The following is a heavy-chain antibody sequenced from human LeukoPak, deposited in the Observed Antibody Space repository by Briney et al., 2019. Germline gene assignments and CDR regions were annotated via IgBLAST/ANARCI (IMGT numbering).Heavy chain of an antibody. CDR3: ARVFDS. CDR2: IFYTGKT. CDR1: GGSVYTSDYY. J-gene: IGHJ4*02. V-gene: IGHV4-39*07. Sequence: SETLSLTRTVSGGSVYTSDYYWGWVRQPPGKGPEWIVDIFYTGKTNYNPSLNSRVSISIDTSKNQFSLKLTSVTAADTAVYYCARVFDSWGQGTLVTVSS.